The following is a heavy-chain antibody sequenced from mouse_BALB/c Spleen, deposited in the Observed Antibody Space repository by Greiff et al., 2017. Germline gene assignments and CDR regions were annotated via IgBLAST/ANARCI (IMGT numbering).Heavy chain of an antibody. CDR1: GFTFSDYY. CDR2: ISDGGSYT. J-gene: IGHJ3*01. CDR3: ARDLLSMVTSWFAY. V-gene: IGHV5-4*02. Sequence: EVQLVESGGGLVKPGGSLKLSCAASGFTFSDYYMYWVRQTPEKRLEWVATISDGGSYTYYPDSVKGRFTISRDNAKNNLYLQMSSLKSEDTAMYYCARDLLSMVTSWFAYWGQGTLVTVSA. D-gene: IGHD2-10*02.